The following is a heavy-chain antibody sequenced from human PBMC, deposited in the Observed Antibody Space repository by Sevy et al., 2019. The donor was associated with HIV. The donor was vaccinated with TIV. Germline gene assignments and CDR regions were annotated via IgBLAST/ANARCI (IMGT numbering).Heavy chain of an antibody. CDR2: INPNSGGT. CDR3: ARDRLRLGELSLSPSDAFDI. CDR1: GYTFTGYY. Sequence: ASLKVSCKASGYTFTGYYMHWVRQAPGQGLEWMGWINPNSGGTNYAQKFQGRVTMTRDTSISTAYMELSRLRSDDTAVYYCARDRLRLGELSLSPSDAFDIWGQGTMVTVSS. J-gene: IGHJ3*02. D-gene: IGHD3-16*02. V-gene: IGHV1-2*02.